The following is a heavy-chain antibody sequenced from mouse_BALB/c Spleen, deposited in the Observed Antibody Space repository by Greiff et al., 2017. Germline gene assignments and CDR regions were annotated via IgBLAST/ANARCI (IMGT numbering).Heavy chain of an antibody. CDR1: GYSITSDYA. J-gene: IGHJ2*01. CDR3: ARSTVYYFDY. V-gene: IGHV3-2*02. Sequence: EVQLQQSGPGLVKPSQSLSLTCTVTGYSITSDYAWNWIRQFPGNKLEWMGYISYSGSTSYNPSLKSRISITRDTSKNQFFLQLNSVTTEDTATYYCARSTVYYFDYWGQGTTLTVSS. CDR2: ISYSGST.